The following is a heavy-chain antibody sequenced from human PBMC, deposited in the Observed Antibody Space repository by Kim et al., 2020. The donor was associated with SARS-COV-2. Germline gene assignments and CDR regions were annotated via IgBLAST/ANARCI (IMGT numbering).Heavy chain of an antibody. CDR2: MNPNSANT. J-gene: IGHJ6*01. Sequence: ASVKVSCTASGYIFNSYDINWVRQAPGQGLEWMGWMNPNSANTGYAQKFQGRVTMTRDTSTNTAYLDLSSLSSEDMAVYYCARGSTMVRGSSPINYYGMD. V-gene: IGHV1-8*02. D-gene: IGHD3-10*01. CDR1: GYIFNSYD. CDR3: ARGSTMVRGSSPINYYGMD.